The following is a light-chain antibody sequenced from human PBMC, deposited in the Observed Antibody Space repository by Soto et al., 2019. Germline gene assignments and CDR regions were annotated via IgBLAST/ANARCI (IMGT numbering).Light chain of an antibody. CDR1: SSNIGADYD. J-gene: IGLJ3*02. CDR2: GNS. V-gene: IGLV1-40*01. CDR3: QSYDSSLSAVV. Sequence: QAVVTQPPSVSGAPGQRVTISCTGSSSNIGADYDVHWYQQLPGTAPKLLIYGNSNRPSGVPDRFSGSKSGTSASLVITGIQAEDEADYYCQSYDSSLSAVVFGGGTKVTVL.